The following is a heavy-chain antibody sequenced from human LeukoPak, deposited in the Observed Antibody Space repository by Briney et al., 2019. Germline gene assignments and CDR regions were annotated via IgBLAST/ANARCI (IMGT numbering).Heavy chain of an antibody. J-gene: IGHJ5*02. V-gene: IGHV3-30*03. D-gene: IGHD3-10*01. Sequence: GRSLRLSCAASGFTFSSYGMHWVRQAPGKGLEWVAVISYDGSNKYYADSVKGRFTISRDNSKNTLYLQMNSLRAEDTAVYYCARGSITMVPNWFDPWGQGTLVTVSS. CDR1: GFTFSSYG. CDR2: ISYDGSNK. CDR3: ARGSITMVPNWFDP.